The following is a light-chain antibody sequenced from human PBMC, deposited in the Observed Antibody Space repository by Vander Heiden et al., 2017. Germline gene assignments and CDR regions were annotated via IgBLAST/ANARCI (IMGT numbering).Light chain of an antibody. Sequence: EIVLTQSPATLSLSPGERATLSCRASQSISDNLAWYQQKPGQAPRLLIYDASNRATGIPARFSGSGSGTDFTLTISSLEPEDFAVYHCQQRSKWPRTFGQGTKVEIK. CDR3: QQRSKWPRT. J-gene: IGKJ1*01. CDR1: QSISDN. V-gene: IGKV3-11*01. CDR2: DAS.